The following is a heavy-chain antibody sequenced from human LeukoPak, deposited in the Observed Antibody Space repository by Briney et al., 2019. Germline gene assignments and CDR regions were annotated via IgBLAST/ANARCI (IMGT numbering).Heavy chain of an antibody. CDR1: GGSFSDYY. V-gene: IGHV4-34*01. CDR2: INHSGST. CDR3: ARHVTVHYSSFDY. J-gene: IGHJ4*02. Sequence: SETLSLTCAVYGGSFSDYYWSWIRQPPGKGLEWIGEINHSGSTNYNPSLKSRVTISVDTSKNQFSLNLTSVTAADTAVYYCARHVTVHYSSFDYWGQGTLVTVSS. D-gene: IGHD2-15*01.